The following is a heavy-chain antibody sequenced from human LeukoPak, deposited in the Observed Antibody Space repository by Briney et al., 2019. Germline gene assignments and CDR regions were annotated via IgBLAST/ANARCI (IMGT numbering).Heavy chain of an antibody. J-gene: IGHJ4*02. CDR3: ARRQPITGSYDY. Sequence: GGSRRLSGAASGLTFSSYDMHWVRQATGKGLEWVSAIGTAGDTYYPGSVKGRFTISRENAKNSLYLQMNSLRAGDTAVYYCARRQPITGSYDYWAREPWSPSPQ. V-gene: IGHV3-13*01. CDR2: IGTAGDT. D-gene: IGHD3-10*01. CDR1: GLTFSSYD.